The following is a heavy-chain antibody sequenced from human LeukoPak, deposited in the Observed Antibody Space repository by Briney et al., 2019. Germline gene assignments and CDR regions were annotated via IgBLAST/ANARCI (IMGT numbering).Heavy chain of an antibody. CDR2: IYHSGST. Sequence: PSETLSLTCSVSGDSISSCGYYWGWIRQPPGKGLEWIGSIYHSGSTYYNPSLKSRVTISVDTSKNQFSLKLSSVTAADTAVYYCARVGGGYSYGYFDYWGQGTLVTVSS. CDR3: ARVGGGYSYGYFDY. D-gene: IGHD5-18*01. CDR1: GDSISSCGYY. V-gene: IGHV4-38-2*02. J-gene: IGHJ4*02.